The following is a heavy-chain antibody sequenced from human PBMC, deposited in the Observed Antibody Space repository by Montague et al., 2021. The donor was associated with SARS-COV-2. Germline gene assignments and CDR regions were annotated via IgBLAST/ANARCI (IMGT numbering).Heavy chain of an antibody. D-gene: IGHD3-10*01. CDR2: IYSGGST. Sequence: SLRLSCAASGFTVSRNYMSWVRQAPGKGLEWVSVIYSGGSTYYAXXVKGLFTISRDNSKNTLYLQMNSLRAEDTAVYYCARDQRRYGSGSYYGPHYYYYGMDVRGQGATVTVSS. V-gene: IGHV3-66*02. J-gene: IGHJ6*02. CDR3: ARDQRRYGSGSYYGPHYYYYGMDV. CDR1: GFTVSRNY.